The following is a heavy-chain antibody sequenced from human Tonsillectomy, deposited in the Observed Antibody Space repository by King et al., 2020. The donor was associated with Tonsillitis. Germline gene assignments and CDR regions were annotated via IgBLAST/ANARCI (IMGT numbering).Heavy chain of an antibody. Sequence: QLVQSGAEVKKPGASVKGSCQASGYTFTGYYMHWVRQAPGQGLEWMGWINPNSGGTNYAQKFQGRVTMTRDTSISTAYMELSRLRSDDTAVYYCARGGVLRYFDWLPMDYWGQGTLVTVSS. CDR2: INPNSGGT. CDR3: ARGGVLRYFDWLPMDY. CDR1: GYTFTGYY. J-gene: IGHJ4*02. D-gene: IGHD3-9*01. V-gene: IGHV1-2*02.